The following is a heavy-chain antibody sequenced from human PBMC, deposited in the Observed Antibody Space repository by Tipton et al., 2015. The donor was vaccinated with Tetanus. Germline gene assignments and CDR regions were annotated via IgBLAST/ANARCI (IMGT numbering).Heavy chain of an antibody. CDR3: ARGGGEGYNWNLQPFDY. Sequence: TLSLTCTVSGGSVSSGSYYWSWIRQPPGKGLEWIGYIYYSGSTNYNPSLKSRVTISVDTSKNQFSLKLSSVTAADTAVYYCARGGGEGYNWNLQPFDYWGQGTLVTVSS. J-gene: IGHJ4*02. CDR1: GGSVSSGSYY. D-gene: IGHD1-20*01. CDR2: IYYSGST. V-gene: IGHV4-61*01.